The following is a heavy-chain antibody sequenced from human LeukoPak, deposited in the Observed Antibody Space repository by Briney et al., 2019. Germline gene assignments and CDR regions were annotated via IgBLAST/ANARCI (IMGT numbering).Heavy chain of an antibody. V-gene: IGHV1-2*02. CDR1: GYTFTGYY. Sequence: ASVKVSCKASGYTFTGYYMHWVRQAPGQGLEWMGWINPNSGGTNYAQKFQGRVTMTRDTSISTAYMELSRLRSDDTAVYYCARGALFVVVITADLDYWGQGALVTVSS. J-gene: IGHJ4*02. CDR2: INPNSGGT. CDR3: ARGALFVVVITADLDY. D-gene: IGHD3-22*01.